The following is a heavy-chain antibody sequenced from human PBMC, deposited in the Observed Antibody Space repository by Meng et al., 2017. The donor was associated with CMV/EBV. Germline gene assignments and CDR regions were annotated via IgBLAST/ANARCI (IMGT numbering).Heavy chain of an antibody. CDR3: ARVVGDVVVPAATQYYFDY. CDR1: GGSVSSYY. D-gene: IGHD2-2*01. J-gene: IGHJ4*02. Sequence: GSLRLSCTVSGGSVSSYYWSWIQQPPGKGLEWIGYIYYSGSTNYNPSLKSRVTISVDTSKNQFSLKLSFVTAADTAVYYCARVVGDVVVPAATQYYFDYWGQGTLVTVSS. V-gene: IGHV4-59*02. CDR2: IYYSGST.